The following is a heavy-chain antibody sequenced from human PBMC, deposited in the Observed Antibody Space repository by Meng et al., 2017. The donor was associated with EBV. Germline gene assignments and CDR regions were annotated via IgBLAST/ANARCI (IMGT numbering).Heavy chain of an antibody. V-gene: IGHV1-46*01. Sequence: GQLWQPGAEGKEPGAPGKVSCKGFGNTFTSYYLHWVRQAPGQGLEWMGIIIPAGGNTNYAQKFRGRFTMTRDTSTSTVYMDLSILTSEDTAVYYCVRELVGGTFDYWGQGTLVTVSS. CDR2: IIPAGGNT. CDR1: GNTFTSYY. D-gene: IGHD1/OR15-1a*01. J-gene: IGHJ4*02. CDR3: VRELVGGTFDY.